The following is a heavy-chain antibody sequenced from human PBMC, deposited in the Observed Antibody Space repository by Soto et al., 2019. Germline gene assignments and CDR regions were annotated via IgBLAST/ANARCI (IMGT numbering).Heavy chain of an antibody. CDR3: ASRPPGTNYLGVLDY. CDR2: IKKDGSEK. Sequence: PGGSLRLSFAASGFTFRAYWITWVRQAPGKGLEWVASIKKDGSEKYYVDSVKGRFTISRDNARNSLYLQMFSLRADDTAVYYCASRPPGTNYLGVLDYWGQGTLVTVSS. D-gene: IGHD1-26*01. V-gene: IGHV3-7*03. CDR1: GFTFRAYW. J-gene: IGHJ4*02.